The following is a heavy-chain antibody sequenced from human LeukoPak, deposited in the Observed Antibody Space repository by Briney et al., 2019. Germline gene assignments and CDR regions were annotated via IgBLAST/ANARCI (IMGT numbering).Heavy chain of an antibody. J-gene: IGHJ4*02. CDR2: INSDGCST. CDR3: ARVFSTYYFDY. Sequence: GGSLRLSCAASGFTFSTYWMHWVRQAPGKGLVWVSGINSDGCSTTYADSVKGRFTISRDNAKNTLYLQMNSLRPEDTAVYYCARVFSTYYFDYWGQGTLVTVSS. V-gene: IGHV3-74*01. D-gene: IGHD5/OR15-5a*01. CDR1: GFTFSTYW.